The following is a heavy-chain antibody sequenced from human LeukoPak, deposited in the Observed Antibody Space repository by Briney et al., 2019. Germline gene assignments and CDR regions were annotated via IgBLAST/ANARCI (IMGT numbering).Heavy chain of an antibody. Sequence: GGSLRLSCAASGFTFSSYAMSWARQAPGKGLEWVSAISGSGGSTYYADSVKGRFTISRDNSKNTLYLQMNSLRAEDTAVYYCAKRAWGTSCYGCYYYYYMDVWGKGTTVTVSS. J-gene: IGHJ6*03. V-gene: IGHV3-23*01. D-gene: IGHD2-2*01. CDR2: ISGSGGST. CDR1: GFTFSSYA. CDR3: AKRAWGTSCYGCYYYYYMDV.